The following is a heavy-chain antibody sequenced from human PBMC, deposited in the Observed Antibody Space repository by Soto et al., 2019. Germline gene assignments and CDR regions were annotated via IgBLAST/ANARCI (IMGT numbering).Heavy chain of an antibody. CDR2: ISGSGGST. D-gene: IGHD3-16*02. CDR3: AQVRRSYRPFDY. V-gene: IGHV3-23*01. J-gene: IGHJ4*02. Sequence: PGGSLRLSCAASGFTVSIYAMSWVRQAPGKGLEWVSAISGSGGSTYYADSVKGRFTISRDNSKNTLYLQMNSLRAEDTAVYYCAQVRRSYRPFDYWGQGTLVTVSS. CDR1: GFTVSIYA.